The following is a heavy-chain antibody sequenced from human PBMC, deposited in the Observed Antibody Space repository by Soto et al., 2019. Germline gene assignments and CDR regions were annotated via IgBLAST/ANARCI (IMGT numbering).Heavy chain of an antibody. CDR3: ARDPWGGVSGPTLSCAGVAV. V-gene: IGHV3-7*01. J-gene: IGHJ6*01. D-gene: IGHD3-10*01. CDR1: GFNFNIYW. Sequence: EERLVESGGGVVQPGGSLRLSCAASGFNFNIYWMSWVRQAPGKGLEWVATIERVESEKYYVDSVKGRFTFSKDNTRNSVFLQKNSVRAEDTGIYYCARDPWGGVSGPTLSCAGVAVWGQANAVTVSS. CDR2: IERVESEK.